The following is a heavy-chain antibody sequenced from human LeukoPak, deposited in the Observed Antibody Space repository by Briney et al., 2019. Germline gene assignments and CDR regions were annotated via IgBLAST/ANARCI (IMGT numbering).Heavy chain of an antibody. Sequence: SVRVSCKASGGTFSSYAISWVRQAPGQGPEWMGGIIPIFGTANYAQKFQGRVTITADKSTSTAYMELSSLRSEDTAVYYCARDPRKGYCSGGSCPYYYYMDVWGKGTTVTVSS. CDR3: ARDPRKGYCSGGSCPYYYYMDV. D-gene: IGHD2-15*01. V-gene: IGHV1-69*06. CDR2: IIPIFGTA. J-gene: IGHJ6*03. CDR1: GGTFSSYA.